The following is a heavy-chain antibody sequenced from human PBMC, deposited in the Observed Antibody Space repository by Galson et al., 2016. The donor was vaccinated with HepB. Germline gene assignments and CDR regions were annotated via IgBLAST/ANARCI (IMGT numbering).Heavy chain of an antibody. Sequence: SLRLSCAASGFTFSNFAMHWVRQAPGKGLEWVAIIWFDASNKYYADSVKGRFTISRDNSKNTLYLQMNSLRVEDTAIYYCVRGGPSDPWGQGTQVTVSS. J-gene: IGHJ5*02. CDR3: VRGGPSDP. CDR2: IWFDASNK. D-gene: IGHD1-26*01. V-gene: IGHV3-33*08. CDR1: GFTFSNFA.